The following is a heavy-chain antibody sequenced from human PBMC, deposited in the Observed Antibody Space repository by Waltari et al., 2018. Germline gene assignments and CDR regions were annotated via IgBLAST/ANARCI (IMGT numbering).Heavy chain of an antibody. J-gene: IGHJ6*02. V-gene: IGHV4-59*02. CDR3: ALGEFKDMFYVMDV. CDR1: GVSVPTYRPNSS. Sequence: QAQLRESGPGLVRPSGTLSLPCSVPGVSVPTYRPNSSWGWLRQPPGRGLEWIGYVYYTGAMNYNPSLKSRVTISLDTSKSQFSLRLNSVTAADTAVYYCALGEFKDMFYVMDVWGQGTTVTVAS. D-gene: IGHD3-16*01. CDR2: VYYTGAM.